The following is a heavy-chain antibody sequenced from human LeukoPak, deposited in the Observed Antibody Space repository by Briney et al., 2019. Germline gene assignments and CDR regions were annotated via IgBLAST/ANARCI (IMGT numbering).Heavy chain of an antibody. CDR3: ARARMVGDTTYYFHY. D-gene: IGHD1-26*01. J-gene: IGHJ4*02. Sequence: SAKVSCKASGGTFIGYAISWVRQAPGQGLEWVGGIIPIFGTANYAQKFQGRVTITTDESTSTAYMELSSLRSEDTAVYYCARARMVGDTTYYFHYWGQGTLVTVSS. CDR1: GGTFIGYA. V-gene: IGHV1-69*05. CDR2: IIPIFGTA.